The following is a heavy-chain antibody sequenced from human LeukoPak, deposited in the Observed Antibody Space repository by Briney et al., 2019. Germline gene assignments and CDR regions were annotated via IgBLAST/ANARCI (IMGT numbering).Heavy chain of an antibody. J-gene: IGHJ6*03. V-gene: IGHV3-11*04. Sequence: GGSLRLSCAASGFTFSDYYMSWIRQAPGKGLEWVSTIKGTGLTTYYADSVKGRFTISRDNAKNSLFLQMSSLRVDDTAIYYCARAGELRYMDVWGKGTAVTVSS. D-gene: IGHD3-16*01. CDR1: GFTFSDYY. CDR3: ARAGELRYMDV. CDR2: IKGTGLTT.